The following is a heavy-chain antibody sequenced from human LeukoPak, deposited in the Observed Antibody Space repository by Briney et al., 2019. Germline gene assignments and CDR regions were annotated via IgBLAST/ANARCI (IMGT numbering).Heavy chain of an antibody. CDR1: GFSFSDFA. CDR3: TPSTGEHDY. D-gene: IGHD7-27*01. J-gene: IGHJ4*02. V-gene: IGHV3-73*01. Sequence: GGSLRLSCEISGFSFSDFAVHWVRQPSGKGLEWVGRIRSQAKDYATEYIASVEGRFTIFREDSKSTAYLQMNSLKSEDTAVYYCTPSTGEHDYWGQGTLVTVSS. CDR2: IRSQAKDYAT.